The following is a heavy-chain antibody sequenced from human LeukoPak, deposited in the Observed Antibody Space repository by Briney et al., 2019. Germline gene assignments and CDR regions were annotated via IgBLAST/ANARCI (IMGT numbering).Heavy chain of an antibody. CDR1: GGSISSSSYY. J-gene: IGHJ3*02. V-gene: IGHV4-39*01. CDR2: IYYSGST. Sequence: SETLSLTCTVSGGSISSSSYYWGWIRQPPGKGLEWIGSIYYSGSTYYNPSLKSRVTISVDTSKNQFSLKLSSVTAADTAVYYCARHGRRVPAAILNAFDIWGQGTMVTVSS. D-gene: IGHD2-2*02. CDR3: ARHGRRVPAAILNAFDI.